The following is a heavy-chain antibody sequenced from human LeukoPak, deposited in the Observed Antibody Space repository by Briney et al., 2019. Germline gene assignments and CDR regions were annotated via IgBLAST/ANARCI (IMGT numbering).Heavy chain of an antibody. D-gene: IGHD6-25*01. Sequence: PGGSLRLSCGASGFPFSSHRMDWVRQASGKGLEWVSSISSGNDYIYYADSVMGRFTISRDNAKNSLFLQMGRLRAEDTAVYYCARSRGPPTHFDYWGQGTLVTVSS. V-gene: IGHV3-21*01. CDR1: GFPFSSHR. J-gene: IGHJ4*02. CDR3: ARSRGPPTHFDY. CDR2: ISSGNDYI.